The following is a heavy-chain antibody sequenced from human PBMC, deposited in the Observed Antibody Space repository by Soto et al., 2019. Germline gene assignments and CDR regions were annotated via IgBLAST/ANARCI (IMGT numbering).Heavy chain of an antibody. J-gene: IGHJ4*02. V-gene: IGHV4-59*01. CDR2: IYYSGST. Sequence: VQLQETGPGLVKPSETLSLTCTVSGGSMSTYYWSWFRQPPGKGLEWIGYIYYSGSTDYNPSLQSRVTISVDTSNNQFSLKLSSVTAADTAVYYCARGGWYIDYWGQGTLVTVSS. D-gene: IGHD6-19*01. CDR3: ARGGWYIDY. CDR1: GGSMSTYY.